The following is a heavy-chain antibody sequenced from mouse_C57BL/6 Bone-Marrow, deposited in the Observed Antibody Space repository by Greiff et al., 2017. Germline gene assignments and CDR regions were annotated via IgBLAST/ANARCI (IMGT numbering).Heavy chain of an antibody. D-gene: IGHD4-1*01. CDR2: IYPGSGST. J-gene: IGHJ4*01. CDR1: GYTFTSYW. V-gene: IGHV1-55*01. Sequence: QVQLQQPGAELVKPGASVKMSCKASGYTFTSYWITWVKQRPGQGLEWIGDIYPGSGSTNYNEKFKSKATLTVDTSSSTAYMQLSSLTSEDSAVYYCARVTGYYAMDYWCQGTSVTVSS. CDR3: ARVTGYYAMDY.